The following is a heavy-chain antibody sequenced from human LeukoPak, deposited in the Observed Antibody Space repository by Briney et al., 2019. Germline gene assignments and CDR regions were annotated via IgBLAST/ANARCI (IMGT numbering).Heavy chain of an antibody. CDR3: AWYGVTHGLDV. CDR1: GFSLSNYW. Sequence: RSGGSLRLSCAASGFSLSNYWMSWVRQAPGKGLKWVANINQDGSDKYYVDSVMGRFTISKDNAKNSVYLQMNSLRPEDTAIYYCAWYGVTHGLDVWGQGTTVTVSS. J-gene: IGHJ6*02. V-gene: IGHV3-7*01. CDR2: INQDGSDK. D-gene: IGHD3-10*01.